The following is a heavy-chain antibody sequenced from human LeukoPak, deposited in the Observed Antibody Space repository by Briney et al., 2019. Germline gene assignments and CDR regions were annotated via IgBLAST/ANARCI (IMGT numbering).Heavy chain of an antibody. Sequence: PGASLRLSCAASGFTFSSYAMSWVRQAPGKGLEWVSALSGSSTFYTDSVRGRFTISRDNSKNTLYLQMNSLRAEDTAVYYCARSGGSCYSDYWGQGTLVTVSS. D-gene: IGHD2-15*01. J-gene: IGHJ4*02. CDR2: LSGSST. CDR1: GFTFSSYA. V-gene: IGHV3-23*01. CDR3: ARSGGSCYSDY.